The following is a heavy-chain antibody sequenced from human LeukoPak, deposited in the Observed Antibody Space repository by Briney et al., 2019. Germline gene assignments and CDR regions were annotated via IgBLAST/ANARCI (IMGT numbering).Heavy chain of an antibody. V-gene: IGHV3-9*01. D-gene: IGHD2/OR15-2a*01. CDR3: ARRNSWYGLDS. CDR1: GFTFDDYA. CDR2: ITWNSGNI. Sequence: GRSLRLSCAASGFTFDDYAMRWVRQVPGKGLEWVSGITWNSGNIVYADSVKGRFTIYRDNAKSSLYLQMNSLRSDDTALYYCARRNSWYGLDSWGPGTLVTVSS. J-gene: IGHJ4*02.